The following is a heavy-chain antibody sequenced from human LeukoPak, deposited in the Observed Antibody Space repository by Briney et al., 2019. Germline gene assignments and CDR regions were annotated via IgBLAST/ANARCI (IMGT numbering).Heavy chain of an antibody. CDR3: ARLSLYGSGKYTNWFDP. V-gene: IGHV1-46*01. CDR1: GYTFTSYY. Sequence: ASVKVSCKASGYTFTSYYMHWVRQAPGQGLEWMGIINPSGGSTSYAQKFQGRVTMTRDTSTSTVYMELSSLRSEDTAVYYCARLSLYGSGKYTNWFDPWGQGTLVTVSS. D-gene: IGHD3-10*01. CDR2: INPSGGST. J-gene: IGHJ5*02.